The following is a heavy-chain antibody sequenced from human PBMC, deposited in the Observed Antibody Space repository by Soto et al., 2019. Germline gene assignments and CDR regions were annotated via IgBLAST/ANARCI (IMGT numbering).Heavy chain of an antibody. CDR3: AKHLIYCSSTSCSSEAWFWFDP. D-gene: IGHD2-2*01. Sequence: GGSLRLSCAASGFTFSSYAMSWVRQAPGKGLEWVSTISGSTTSTYYADSVKGRFTISRDNSKSTLYLQMNSLRAEDTALYYYAKHLIYCSSTSCSSEAWFWFDPWGQGTLVTVSS. V-gene: IGHV3-23*01. CDR2: ISGSTTST. J-gene: IGHJ5*02. CDR1: GFTFSSYA.